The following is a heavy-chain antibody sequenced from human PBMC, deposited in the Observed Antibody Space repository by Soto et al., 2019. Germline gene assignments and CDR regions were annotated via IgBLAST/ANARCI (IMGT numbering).Heavy chain of an antibody. J-gene: IGHJ4*02. CDR2: ISGSDVNT. CDR1: GFTFRNYA. D-gene: IGHD3-9*01. V-gene: IGHV3-23*01. Sequence: EVQLLESGGGLVQAGGSLRLSCAASGFTFRNYAMSWVRQAPGKGLEWLSGISGSDVNTFYADSVKGRFTISRDNSKNTVYLQMNSLRAEDTAVYYCAKGAEITIFLYFDYWGQGTLVTVSS. CDR3: AKGAEITIFLYFDY.